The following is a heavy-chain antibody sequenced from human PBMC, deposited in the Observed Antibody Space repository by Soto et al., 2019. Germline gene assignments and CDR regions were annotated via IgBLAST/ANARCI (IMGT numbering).Heavy chain of an antibody. Sequence: EVQLVESGGGLVQPGGSLRHSYAASGFTFNSYWMHWVRQAPGKRLVWVSRLNSDESTTNYADSVKGRFTICRDNAKNTLYLQMDSLRAEDTAVYYCARGAFHKYYLDYWGPGTLVTVSS. CDR2: LNSDESTT. D-gene: IGHD3-3*02. CDR3: ARGAFHKYYLDY. CDR1: GFTFNSYW. J-gene: IGHJ4*02. V-gene: IGHV3-74*01.